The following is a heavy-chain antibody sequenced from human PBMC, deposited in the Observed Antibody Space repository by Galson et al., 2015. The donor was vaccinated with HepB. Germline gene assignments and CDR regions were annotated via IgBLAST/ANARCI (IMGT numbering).Heavy chain of an antibody. CDR3: ARVRDIVVVVAATLGLAFDI. Sequence: SVKVSCKASGYTFTGYYIHWVRQAPGQGLEWMGRIDPNSGGTNYAQKFQGRVTMTRDTSISTAYMELSRLRSDDTAVYYCARVRDIVVVVAATLGLAFDIWGQRTMVTVSS. V-gene: IGHV1-2*06. CDR1: GYTFTGYY. J-gene: IGHJ3*02. CDR2: IDPNSGGT. D-gene: IGHD2-15*01.